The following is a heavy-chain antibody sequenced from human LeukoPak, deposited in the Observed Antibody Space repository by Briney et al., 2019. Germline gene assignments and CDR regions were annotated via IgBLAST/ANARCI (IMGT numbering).Heavy chain of an antibody. CDR2: TSNSGEST. CDR3: AKDQERWLQSAGVFDY. D-gene: IGHD5-24*01. Sequence: PGGSLRLSCAASGFTFTNYAMSWVRQAPGKGLEWVSATSNSGESTYYADSVKGRFTISRDNSKNTLYLQMNSLGAEDTAVYYCAKDQERWLQSAGVFDYWGQGTLVTVSS. CDR1: GFTFTNYA. J-gene: IGHJ4*02. V-gene: IGHV3-23*01.